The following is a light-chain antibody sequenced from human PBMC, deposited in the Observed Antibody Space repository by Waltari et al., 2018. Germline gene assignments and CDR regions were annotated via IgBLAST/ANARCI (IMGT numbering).Light chain of an antibody. CDR2: DVS. V-gene: IGLV2-11*01. CDR3: CSYAGSYPYV. CDR1: SSDVGGYNY. J-gene: IGLJ1*01. Sequence: QSALTQPRPVSGSPGQSVTISCTGTSSDVGGYNYVSWYHKHPGKAPKLMIYDVSKRPSGVPDRFSGSKSGNTASLTISGLQAEDEADYYCCSYAGSYPYVFGTGTKVTVL.